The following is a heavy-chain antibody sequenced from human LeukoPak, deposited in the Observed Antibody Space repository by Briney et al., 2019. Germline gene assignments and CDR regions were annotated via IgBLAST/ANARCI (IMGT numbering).Heavy chain of an antibody. CDR3: ARELGCSSSRCYSDNWFDP. V-gene: IGHV4-59*11. J-gene: IGHJ5*02. CDR2: IYYSGST. D-gene: IGHD2-2*01. CDR1: VGSITGHY. Sequence: SETLSLTCTVSVGSITGHYWSWIRQSPGKGLEWIGYIYYSGSTNCNPSLKSRVTISVDTSKNQFSLKLSSVTAADTAMYYCARELGCSSSRCYSDNWFDPWGQGTLVTVSS.